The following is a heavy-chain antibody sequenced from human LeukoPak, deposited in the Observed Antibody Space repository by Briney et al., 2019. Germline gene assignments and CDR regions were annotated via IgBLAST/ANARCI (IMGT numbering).Heavy chain of an antibody. Sequence: SETLSLTCIVSGDSIKFDYWSWIRQPPGKGLEWVGCLYNNGSTSYSPSLKSRVTISVDTSKNQFSLKLNSMTTADTAVYYCARGRAYTYYRGLHPWGQGILVTVSS. CDR2: LYNNGST. J-gene: IGHJ5*02. V-gene: IGHV4-59*01. CDR3: ARGRAYTYYRGLHP. D-gene: IGHD3-22*01. CDR1: GDSIKFDY.